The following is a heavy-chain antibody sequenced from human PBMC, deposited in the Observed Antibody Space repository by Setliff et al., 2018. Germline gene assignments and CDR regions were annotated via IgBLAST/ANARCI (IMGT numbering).Heavy chain of an antibody. CDR1: GGPISSSSYY. V-gene: IGHV4-39*07. J-gene: IGHJ4*02. CDR3: ASTTYGYSYDY. Sequence: ASETLSLTCTVSGGPISSSSYYWVWIRQPPGKGLEWIGNIFYSGSTYYNPSLKSRVTISIDTSKNQFSLKLSSVTAADTAVYFCASTTYGYSYDYWGQGTLVTVSS. CDR2: IFYSGST. D-gene: IGHD5-18*01.